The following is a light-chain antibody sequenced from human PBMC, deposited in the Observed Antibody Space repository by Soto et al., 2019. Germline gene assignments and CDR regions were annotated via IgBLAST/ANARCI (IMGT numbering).Light chain of an antibody. J-gene: IGLJ1*01. V-gene: IGLV2-14*01. CDR3: FSHRGGDSHV. Sequence: QSVLTQPASVSGSPGQSITISCTGTSSDVGAYNYVSWYQQYPGKAPKLMIYGVTNRPSGVSNRFSGSKTGNTASLTISGLQAEDEADYYCFSHRGGDSHVFGPGTKVT. CDR2: GVT. CDR1: SSDVGAYNY.